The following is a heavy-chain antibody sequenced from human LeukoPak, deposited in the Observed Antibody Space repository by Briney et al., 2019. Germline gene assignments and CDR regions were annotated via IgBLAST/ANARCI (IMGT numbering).Heavy chain of an antibody. J-gene: IGHJ3*02. Sequence: KPGGSLRVSCAASGFTFSTYAMSWVRQAPGKGLEWVSGISGSGGSTYYADSVKGRFTLSRDNSKSSLYLQMNSLRAEDTAVYYCAKDAKLGMATMYSFDTWGQGTMVTVSS. CDR2: ISGSGGST. D-gene: IGHD5-24*01. CDR3: AKDAKLGMATMYSFDT. CDR1: GFTFSTYA. V-gene: IGHV3-23*01.